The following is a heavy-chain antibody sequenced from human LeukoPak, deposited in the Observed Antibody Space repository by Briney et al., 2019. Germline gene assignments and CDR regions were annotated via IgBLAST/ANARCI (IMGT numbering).Heavy chain of an antibody. Sequence: SETLSLTCTVSGGSMSGYYWSWIRQPPGKGLDWIGYIYYSGGANYNPSLKSRGTISVDTSKNQFSLNLSSVTAADTAVYYCARGPTRQYFDSWGRGTLVTVSS. D-gene: IGHD6-6*01. J-gene: IGHJ4*02. CDR1: GGSMSGYY. V-gene: IGHV4-59*08. CDR3: ARGPTRQYFDS. CDR2: IYYSGGA.